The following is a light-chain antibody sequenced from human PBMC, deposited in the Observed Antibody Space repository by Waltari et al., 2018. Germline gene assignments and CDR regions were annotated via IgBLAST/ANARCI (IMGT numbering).Light chain of an antibody. CDR3: QQYDSYPRT. J-gene: IGKJ1*01. V-gene: IGKV1-8*01. CDR2: AAS. Sequence: AIRITQSPSSLSASTGDRVTITCRASQGISSYLAWYQQKPGKAPKLLIYAASTLQRGVPSRFSGSGSGTDFTLTISCLQSEDFATYYCQQYDSYPRTFGQGTKVESK. CDR1: QGISSY.